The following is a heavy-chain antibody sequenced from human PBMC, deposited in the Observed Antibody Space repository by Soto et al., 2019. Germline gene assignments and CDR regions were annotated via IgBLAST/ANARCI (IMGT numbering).Heavy chain of an antibody. CDR2: IYYSGST. CDR1: GCSLSSYY. D-gene: IGHD3-22*01. CDR3: ASYRRDYYDSSGVYYFDY. Sequence: SGTPSPTRPVSGCSLSSYYWGWVRQPPGEGLEWIGYIYYSGSTNYNPSLKSRVTISVDTSKNQFSLKLSSVTAADTAVYYCASYRRDYYDSSGVYYFDYWGQGTLVTVSS. V-gene: IGHV4-59*01. J-gene: IGHJ4*02.